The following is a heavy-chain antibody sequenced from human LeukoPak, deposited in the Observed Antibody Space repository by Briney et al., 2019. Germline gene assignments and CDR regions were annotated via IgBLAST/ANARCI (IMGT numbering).Heavy chain of an antibody. CDR3: AKRLWFGEFDYYYYYYGMDV. V-gene: IGHV3-23*01. CDR1: GFTFSSYA. J-gene: IGHJ6*02. Sequence: GGSLRLSCAASGFTFSSYARSWVRQAPGKGLEWVSAICGSGGSTYYADSVKGRFTISRDNSKNTLYLQMNSLRAEDTAVYYCAKRLWFGEFDYYYYYYGMDVWGQGTTVTVSS. CDR2: ICGSGGST. D-gene: IGHD3-10*01.